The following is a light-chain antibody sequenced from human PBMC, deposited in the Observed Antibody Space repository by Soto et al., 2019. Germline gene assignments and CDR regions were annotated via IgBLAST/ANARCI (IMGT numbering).Light chain of an antibody. CDR1: SSNIGKNY. J-gene: IGLJ1*01. V-gene: IGLV1-51*01. CDR3: GTWDSDSYV. Sequence: QSVLTQPPSVSAAPGQKVTISCSGGSSNIGKNYVSWYHQVPGTAPKVLTYDNNKRASGVPDRFSGSKSGTSATLGITGLQTGDEGDYYCGTWDSDSYVFGTGTKLTVL. CDR2: DNN.